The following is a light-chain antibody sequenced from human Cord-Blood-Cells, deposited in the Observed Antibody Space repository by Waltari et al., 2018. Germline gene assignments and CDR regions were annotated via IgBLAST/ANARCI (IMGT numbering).Light chain of an antibody. V-gene: IGLV2-14*01. CDR1: SSDVGGYNY. Sequence: QSALTQPASVSGSPGQSITISCTGTSSDVGGYNYVSWYQQHPGKAPTLMIYDVSNRPSGVSNRFSCSKSGNTASLTISGLQAEDEADYYCSSYTSSSTLDVFGTGTKVTVL. CDR2: DVS. J-gene: IGLJ1*01. CDR3: SSYTSSSTLDV.